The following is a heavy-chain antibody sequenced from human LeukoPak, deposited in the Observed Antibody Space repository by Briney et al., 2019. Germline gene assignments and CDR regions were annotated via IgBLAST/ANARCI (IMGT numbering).Heavy chain of an antibody. V-gene: IGHV1-69*04. CDR2: IIPILGIA. CDR1: GGXFSSYA. J-gene: IGHJ4*02. Sequence: GASVKVSCKASGGXFSSYAISWVRQAPGQGLEWMGRIIPILGIANYAQKFQGRVTITADKSTSTAYMELSSLRSEDTAVYYCARDLTFPPFDYWGQGTLVTVPS. CDR3: ARDLTFPPFDY. D-gene: IGHD2/OR15-2a*01.